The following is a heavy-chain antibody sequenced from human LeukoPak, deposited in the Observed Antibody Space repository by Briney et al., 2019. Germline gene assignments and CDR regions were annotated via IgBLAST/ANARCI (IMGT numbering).Heavy chain of an antibody. CDR2: VYHSGST. CDR3: ARDRVATTPLFDY. Sequence: PSETLSLTCAVSGGSISSGGYSWSWIRQPPGKGLEWIGYVYHSGSTYYNPSLKSRVTISVDTSKNQFSLKLSSVTAADTAVYYCARDRVATTPLFDYWGQGTLVTVSS. CDR1: GGSISSGGYS. J-gene: IGHJ4*02. D-gene: IGHD1-26*01. V-gene: IGHV4-30-2*01.